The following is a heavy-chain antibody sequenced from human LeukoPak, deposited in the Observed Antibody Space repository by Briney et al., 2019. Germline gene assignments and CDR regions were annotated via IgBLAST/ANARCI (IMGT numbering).Heavy chain of an antibody. CDR3: ARASHFGWFDP. V-gene: IGHV4-59*01. J-gene: IGHJ5*02. D-gene: IGHD2/OR15-2a*01. Sequence: KSSETLSLTCTVSGGSISSYYWSWIRQPPGKGLEWIGYIYYSGSTNYNPSLKSRVTISVDTSKNQFSLKLSSVTAADTAVYYCARASHFGWFDPWGQGTLVTVSS. CDR1: GGSISSYY. CDR2: IYYSGST.